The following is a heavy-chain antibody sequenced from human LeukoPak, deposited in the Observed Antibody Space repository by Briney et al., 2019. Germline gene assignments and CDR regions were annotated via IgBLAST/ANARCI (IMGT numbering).Heavy chain of an antibody. CDR2: IIPSFGRA. CDR1: GGTFSSYA. J-gene: IGHJ3*02. D-gene: IGHD2-21*02. Sequence: SVKVSCKCSGGTFSSYAFSWVRQPPGQGLEWMGVIIPSFGRANNAHTFQVRVTITTDESTSTADMELSSLRSEDTAVYYCSQFCDGDCYPPHDAFDIWGQGTMVTVSS. CDR3: SQFCDGDCYPPHDAFDI. V-gene: IGHV1-69*05.